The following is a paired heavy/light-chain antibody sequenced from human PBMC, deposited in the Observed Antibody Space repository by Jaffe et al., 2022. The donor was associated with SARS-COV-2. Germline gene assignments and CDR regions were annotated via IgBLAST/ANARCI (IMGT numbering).Light chain of an antibody. J-gene: IGLJ2*01. Sequence: QSALTQPASVSGSPGQSITISCTGTSSDVAGYNYVSWYQQHPGKAPKLMIYDVSVRPSGVSNRFSGSKSGITASLTISGLQAEDEADYYCSSYTSINTRVFGGGTKLTVL. CDR2: DVS. CDR3: SSYTSINTRV. CDR1: SSDVAGYNY. V-gene: IGLV2-14*01.
Heavy chain of an antibody. CDR1: GFTFSGFW. V-gene: IGHV3-7*03. D-gene: IGHD1-26*01. Sequence: EIQLVESGGGLVQPGGSLRLSCATSGFTFSGFWMSWVRQAPGRGLEWVANIKQDGSERNYVDSVKGRFTISRDNAKNSLFLQMGSLKVGDTAVYYCAREGAQPGPTTWDWGQGTLVTVSS. CDR2: IKQDGSER. CDR3: AREGAQPGPTTWD. J-gene: IGHJ4*02.